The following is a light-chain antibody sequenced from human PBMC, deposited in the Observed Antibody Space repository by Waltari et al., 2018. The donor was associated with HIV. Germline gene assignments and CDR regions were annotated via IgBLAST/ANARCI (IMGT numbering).Light chain of an antibody. CDR2: DVN. CDR3: CSYAGSNTFYV. J-gene: IGLJ1*01. Sequence: QSALTQPRSVSGSPGQTVPISCRGTSRHIGGSNYVSWYQQHPAEAPRLMIYDVNKRPSGVPDRFSGSKSGNTASLTISGLQAEDEADYYCCSYAGSNTFYVFGTGTEVTVL. V-gene: IGLV2-11*01. CDR1: SRHIGGSNY.